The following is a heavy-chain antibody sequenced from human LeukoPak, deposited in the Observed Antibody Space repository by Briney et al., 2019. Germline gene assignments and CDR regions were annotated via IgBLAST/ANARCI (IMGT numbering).Heavy chain of an antibody. V-gene: IGHV3-30*02. Sequence: PGGSLRLSCAASGFTFSSYGMHWVRQAPGKGLEWVAFIRSDGSNKYYAGSVKDRFTISRDTSKNTLYLQMNSLRSEDTAVYYCAKEGDYELLYYYYFMDVWGKGTTVIISS. J-gene: IGHJ6*03. CDR2: IRSDGSNK. CDR1: GFTFSSYG. CDR3: AKEGDYELLYYYYFMDV. D-gene: IGHD4-17*01.